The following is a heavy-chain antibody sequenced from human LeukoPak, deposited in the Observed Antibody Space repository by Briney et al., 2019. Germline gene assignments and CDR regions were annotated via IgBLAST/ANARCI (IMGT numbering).Heavy chain of an antibody. CDR1: GFTFSSFW. CDR2: IKQDGSIQ. J-gene: IGHJ4*02. V-gene: IGHV3-7*01. CDR3: ATSYDSSGCD. D-gene: IGHD3-22*01. Sequence: PGGSLRLSCTASGFTFSSFWMAWVRQAPGKGLEWVANIKQDGSIQHYGDSVKGRFTISRDNAENSLYLQMNNLRAEDTALYYCATSYDSSGCDWGQGTLVTVSS.